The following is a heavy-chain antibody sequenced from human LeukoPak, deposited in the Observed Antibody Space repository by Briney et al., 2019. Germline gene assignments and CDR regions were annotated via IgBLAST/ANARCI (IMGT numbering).Heavy chain of an antibody. J-gene: IGHJ4*02. D-gene: IGHD2-8*02. V-gene: IGHV4-34*01. CDR1: GGSFSGYY. Sequence: PSETLSLTCALYGGSFSGYYWSWIRQTPGKGLEWIGEINHSGSTNYNPSLKSRVTISVDTSKNQFSLKLSSVTAADTAVYYCARGEGTGDIDYWGQGTLVTVSS. CDR2: INHSGST. CDR3: ARGEGTGDIDY.